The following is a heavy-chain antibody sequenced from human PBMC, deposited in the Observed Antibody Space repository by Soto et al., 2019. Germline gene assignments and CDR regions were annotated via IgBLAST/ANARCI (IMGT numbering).Heavy chain of an antibody. J-gene: IGHJ6*02. CDR2: INPSGGST. Sequence: ASVKVSCKASGYTFTSYYMHWVRQAPGQGLEWMGIINPSGGSTTYAQKFQGRVTMTRDTSTSTVYMELSSLRSEDTAVYYCARGDIVAIFGMDVWGQGTTVNRLL. D-gene: IGHD5-12*01. CDR1: GYTFTSYY. CDR3: ARGDIVAIFGMDV. V-gene: IGHV1-46*01.